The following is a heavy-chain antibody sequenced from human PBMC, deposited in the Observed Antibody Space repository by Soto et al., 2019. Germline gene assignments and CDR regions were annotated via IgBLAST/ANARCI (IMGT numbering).Heavy chain of an antibody. CDR2: INHSGST. J-gene: IGHJ4*02. CDR3: ARGLGYCSSTSCYFDY. Sequence: QAQLQQWGAGLLKPSETLSLTCAVYGGSFSGYYWSWIRQPPGKGLEWIGEINHSGSTNYNPSLKSRVTISVDTSKNQFSLKLSSVTAADTAVYYCARGLGYCSSTSCYFDYWGQGTLVTVSS. D-gene: IGHD2-2*01. CDR1: GGSFSGYY. V-gene: IGHV4-34*01.